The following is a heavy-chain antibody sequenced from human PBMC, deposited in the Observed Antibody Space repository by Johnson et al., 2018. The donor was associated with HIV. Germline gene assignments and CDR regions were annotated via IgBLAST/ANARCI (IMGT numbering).Heavy chain of an antibody. D-gene: IGHD6-13*01. CDR3: ASGVYSSSWSWDVAFDI. Sequence: VQLVESGGGVVQPGRSARLSCAASGLSFSDYGMHWVRQAPGKGLVWVSRINSDGSSTNYADSVKGRFTISRDNAKNTLYLQMNSLRAEDTAVYYCASGVYSSSWSWDVAFDIWGQGTMVTVSS. V-gene: IGHV3-74*02. CDR2: INSDGSST. CDR1: GLSFSDYG. J-gene: IGHJ3*02.